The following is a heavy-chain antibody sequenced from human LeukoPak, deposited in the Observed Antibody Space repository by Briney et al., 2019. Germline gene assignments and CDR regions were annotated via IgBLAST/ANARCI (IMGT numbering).Heavy chain of an antibody. V-gene: IGHV4-4*07. CDR2: IYSGGST. Sequence: SETLSLTCAVSGGSISSYYWSWIRQPAGKGLEWIGRIYSGGSTNYNPSLKSRVTMSVNSSNNQFSLKLSSVTAADTAVFYCARENTGSYREFDYWGQGTLVTVSS. CDR3: ARENTGSYREFDY. D-gene: IGHD1-26*01. CDR1: GGSISSYY. J-gene: IGHJ4*02.